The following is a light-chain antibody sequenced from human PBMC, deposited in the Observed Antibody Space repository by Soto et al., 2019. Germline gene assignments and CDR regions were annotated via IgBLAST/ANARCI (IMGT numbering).Light chain of an antibody. J-gene: IGKJ5*01. V-gene: IGKV3-20*01. Sequence: EIVLTQSPATLSLSPGERATLSCRASQSVSSYLARYQQKPGQAPRLILFGASTRATGIPDRFSGSGSGTDFTLTISRLEPEDSAVYYCQQYGSSPSITFGQGTRLEI. CDR3: QQYGSSPSIT. CDR1: QSVSSY. CDR2: GAS.